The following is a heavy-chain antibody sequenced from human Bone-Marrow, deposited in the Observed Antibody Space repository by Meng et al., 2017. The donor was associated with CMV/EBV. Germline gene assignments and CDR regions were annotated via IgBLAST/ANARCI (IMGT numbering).Heavy chain of an antibody. D-gene: IGHD6-6*01. CDR2: IIPIFGTA. CDR3: ARSLIQVPAPRPEYSSSSLSLYYYYGMDV. V-gene: IGHV1-69*05. CDR1: GYTFTGYY. Sequence: SVKVSCKASGYTFTGYYMHWVRQAPGQGLEWMGWIIPIFGTANYAQKFQGRVTITTDESTSTAYMELSSLRSEDTAVYYCARSLIQVPAPRPEYSSSSLSLYYYYGMDVWGQGTTVTVSS. J-gene: IGHJ6*02.